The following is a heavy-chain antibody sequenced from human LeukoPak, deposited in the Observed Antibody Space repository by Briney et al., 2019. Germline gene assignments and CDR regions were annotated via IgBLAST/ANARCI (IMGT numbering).Heavy chain of an antibody. V-gene: IGHV4-4*07. J-gene: IGHJ3*02. CDR3: AREKGYYYDSSASRRAFDI. CDR1: GGSISSYY. Sequence: SETLSLTCTVSGGSISSYYWSWIRQPAGKGLEWIGRIYTSGSTNYNPSLKSRVTMSVDTYKNQFSLKLSSVTAADTAVYYCAREKGYYYDSSASRRAFDIWGQGTMVTVSS. CDR2: IYTSGST. D-gene: IGHD3-22*01.